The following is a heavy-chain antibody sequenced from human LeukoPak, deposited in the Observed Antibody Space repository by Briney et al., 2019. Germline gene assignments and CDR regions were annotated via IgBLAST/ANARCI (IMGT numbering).Heavy chain of an antibody. D-gene: IGHD3-3*01. J-gene: IGHJ4*02. V-gene: IGHV4-4*07. CDR1: GGSISGYY. Sequence: SETLSLTCTVSGGSISGYYWTWIRQPAGKGLEWIGRIYTSGSTNYNPSLKSRVTMSVDTSKNQFSLKLSSVTAADTAVYYCARSDFWSGYYNYWGQGTLVTVSS. CDR2: IYTSGST. CDR3: ARSDFWSGYYNY.